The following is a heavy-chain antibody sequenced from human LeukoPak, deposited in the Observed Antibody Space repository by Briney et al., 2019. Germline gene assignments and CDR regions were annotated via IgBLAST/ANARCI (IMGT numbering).Heavy chain of an antibody. CDR1: GYTFTGYY. CDR2: INPSGGGT. Sequence: ASVKVSCKASGYTFTGYYIHWVRQAPGQGLEWMGWINPSGGGTNSAQKLQGRVTMTRDTSISTAYMEVNRLRSDDTAVYYCARAQGITIFPVYGMDVWGQGTTVTVSS. V-gene: IGHV1-2*02. D-gene: IGHD3-9*01. J-gene: IGHJ6*02. CDR3: ARAQGITIFPVYGMDV.